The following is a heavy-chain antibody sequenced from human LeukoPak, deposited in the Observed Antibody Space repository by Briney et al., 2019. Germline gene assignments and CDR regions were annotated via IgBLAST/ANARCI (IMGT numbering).Heavy chain of an antibody. D-gene: IGHD5-18*01. V-gene: IGHV3-21*01. J-gene: IGHJ4*02. CDR2: ISSSSSYI. CDR3: ARDVDTAMVHFDY. Sequence: GGSLRLSCAASGFTFSSYSMNWVRQAPGKGLEWVSSISSSSSYIYYADSVEGRFTISRDNAKNSLYLQMNSLRAEDTAVYYCARDVDTAMVHFDYWGQGTLVTVSS. CDR1: GFTFSSYS.